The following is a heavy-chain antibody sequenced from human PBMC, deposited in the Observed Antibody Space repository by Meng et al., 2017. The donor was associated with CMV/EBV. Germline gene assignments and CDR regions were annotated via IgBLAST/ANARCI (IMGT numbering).Heavy chain of an antibody. CDR3: ASIVGAQDY. D-gene: IGHD1-26*01. CDR2: IYYSGST. J-gene: IGHJ4*02. V-gene: IGHV4-39*07. CDR1: GGSISSSSYY. Sequence: HRQLRGSGPGLVKPSETLSLTCTVSGGSISSSSYYWGWIRQPPGKGLEWIGSIYYSGSTYYNPSLKSRVTISVDTSKNQFSLKLSSVTAADTAVYYCASIVGAQDYWGQGTLVTVSS.